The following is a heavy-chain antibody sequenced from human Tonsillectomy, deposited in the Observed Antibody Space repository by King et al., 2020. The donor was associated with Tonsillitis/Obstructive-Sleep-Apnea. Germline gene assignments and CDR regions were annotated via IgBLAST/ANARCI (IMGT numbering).Heavy chain of an antibody. CDR1: GFTFINYA. J-gene: IGHJ4*02. Sequence: VQLVESGGGVVQPGRSLRLSCAASGFTFINYAMHWVRQAPGKGLEGVAAISFDANNKYYADSVKGRFTISRDNSKNTLYLQMNSLRTEDTAVYYCATEPDFWSGYYFDYWGQGTLVTVSS. V-gene: IGHV3-30*04. D-gene: IGHD3-3*01. CDR2: ISFDANNK. CDR3: ATEPDFWSGYYFDY.